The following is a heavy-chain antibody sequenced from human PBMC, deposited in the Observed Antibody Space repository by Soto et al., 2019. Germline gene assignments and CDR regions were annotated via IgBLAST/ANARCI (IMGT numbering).Heavy chain of an antibody. CDR1: GGSISSYY. J-gene: IGHJ3*02. Sequence: PSETLSLTCTVSGGSISSYYWSWIRQPPGKGLEWIGYISYSGSTNYNPSLKSRVTISVDTSENQFSLKLSSVTAADTAVYYCASSSPHYDFWSGYSFWDAFDIWGQGTMVTVSS. D-gene: IGHD3-3*01. CDR2: ISYSGST. CDR3: ASSSPHYDFWSGYSFWDAFDI. V-gene: IGHV4-59*01.